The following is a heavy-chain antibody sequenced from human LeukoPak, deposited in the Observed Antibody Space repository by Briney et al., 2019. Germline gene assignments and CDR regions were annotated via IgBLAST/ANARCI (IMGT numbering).Heavy chain of an antibody. CDR1: GGSITNYY. V-gene: IGHV4-59*08. D-gene: IGHD1-26*01. Sequence: PSETLSLTCTVSGGSITNYYWSWIRQPLGKGLEWSGYIYYSGSTNYNPSLKSRVTISVDTSKNQFSLSLSSVTAADTAVYYCARQRYSGSYYFDYWGQGTLVTVSS. CDR3: ARQRYSGSYYFDY. J-gene: IGHJ4*02. CDR2: IYYSGST.